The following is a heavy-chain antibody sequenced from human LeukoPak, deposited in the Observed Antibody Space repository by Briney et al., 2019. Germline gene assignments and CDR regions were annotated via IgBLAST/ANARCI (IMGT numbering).Heavy chain of an antibody. CDR3: AKDHYDFWSGYPYYFDY. J-gene: IGHJ4*02. D-gene: IGHD3-3*01. CDR2: ISGSGGST. CDR1: GFTFSSYA. V-gene: IGHV3-23*01. Sequence: GGSLRLSXAASGFTFSSYAMSWVRQAPGKGLEWVSAISGSGGSTYYADSVKGRFTISRDNSKNTLYLQMNSLRAEDTAVYYCAKDHYDFWSGYPYYFDYWGQGTLVTVSS.